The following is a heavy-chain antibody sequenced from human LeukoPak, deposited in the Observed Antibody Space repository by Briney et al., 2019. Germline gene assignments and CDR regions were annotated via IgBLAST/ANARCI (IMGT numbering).Heavy chain of an antibody. CDR2: IYSGGST. CDR3: ARASQVAGTYDAFDI. V-gene: IGHV3-53*01. J-gene: IGHJ3*02. D-gene: IGHD6-19*01. CDR1: GLTVSSNY. Sequence: PGGSLRLSCAASGLTVSSNYMSWVRQAPGKGLEWVSVIYSGGSTYYADSVKGRFTISRDNSKNTLYLQMNSLRAEDTAVYYCARASQVAGTYDAFDIWGQGTMVTVSS.